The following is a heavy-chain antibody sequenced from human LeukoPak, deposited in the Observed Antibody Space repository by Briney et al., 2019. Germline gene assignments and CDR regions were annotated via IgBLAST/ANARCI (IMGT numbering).Heavy chain of an antibody. J-gene: IGHJ5*02. D-gene: IGHD3-9*01. Sequence: GASVKVSCKASGYTFTGYYMHWVRQAPGQGLEWMGWINPNSGGTNYAQKFQGWVTITRDTSISTAYMELSRLRSDDTAVYYCARGVMPTYYDILTGSHLTGGNWFDPWGQGTLVTVSS. CDR3: ARGVMPTYYDILTGSHLTGGNWFDP. V-gene: IGHV1-2*04. CDR1: GYTFTGYY. CDR2: INPNSGGT.